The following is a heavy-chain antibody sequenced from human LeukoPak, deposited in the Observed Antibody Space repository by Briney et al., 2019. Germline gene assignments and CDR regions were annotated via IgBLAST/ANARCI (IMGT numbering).Heavy chain of an antibody. J-gene: IGHJ4*02. V-gene: IGHV5-51*01. CDR3: ARRGDFWSGYRSYYFDY. CDR1: GYSFTSYW. D-gene: IGHD3-3*01. Sequence: GESLKISWKGSGYSFTSYWIGWVRQMPGKGLEWMGIIYPGDSDTRYSPSFQGQVTISADKSISTAYLQWSSLKASGTAMYYCARRGDFWSGYRSYYFDYWGQGTLVTVSS. CDR2: IYPGDSDT.